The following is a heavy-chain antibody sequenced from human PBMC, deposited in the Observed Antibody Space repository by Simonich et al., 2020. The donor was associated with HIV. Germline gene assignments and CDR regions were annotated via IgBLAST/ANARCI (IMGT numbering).Heavy chain of an antibody. V-gene: IGHV4-34*01. CDR1: GGSFSGYY. J-gene: IGHJ4*02. Sequence: VQLQQWGAGLLKPSETLSLTCAVYGGSFSGYYWSWIRQPPGKGLEWMGEINHSGRTNYNPSLKSGATISVDTSKNQFSLKLSSVTAADTAVYYCARGGDGYKGSSFDYWGQGTLVTVSS. CDR3: ARGGDGYKGSSFDY. CDR2: INHSGRT. D-gene: IGHD5-12*01.